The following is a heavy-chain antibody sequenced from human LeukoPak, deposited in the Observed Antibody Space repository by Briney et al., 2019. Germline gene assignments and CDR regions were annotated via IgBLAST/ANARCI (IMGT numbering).Heavy chain of an antibody. CDR2: IYTGGST. J-gene: IGHJ4*02. V-gene: IGHV4-61*02. CDR1: GGSISSSSYY. D-gene: IGHD2-2*02. CDR3: ARDREYPD. Sequence: SQTLSLTCTVSGGSISSSSYYWSWIRQPAGKGLEWIGRIYTGGSTNYNPSLKSRVTMSVDTSKNQFSLKLSSVTAADTAVYYCARDREYPDWGQGTLVTVSS.